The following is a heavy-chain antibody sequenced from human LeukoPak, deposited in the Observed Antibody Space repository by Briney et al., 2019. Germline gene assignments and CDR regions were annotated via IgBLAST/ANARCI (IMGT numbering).Heavy chain of an antibody. CDR3: ATAQDLGYYFDY. V-gene: IGHV1-24*01. CDR2: FDPEDGET. D-gene: IGHD7-27*01. CDR1: GYTLTELS. Sequence: GASVKVSCKVSGYTLTELSMHWVRQAPGKGLEWMGGFDPEDGETIYAQKFQGRVTMTEDTSTDTAYMELSSLRSGDTAVYYCATAQDLGYYFDYWGQGTLVTVSS. J-gene: IGHJ4*02.